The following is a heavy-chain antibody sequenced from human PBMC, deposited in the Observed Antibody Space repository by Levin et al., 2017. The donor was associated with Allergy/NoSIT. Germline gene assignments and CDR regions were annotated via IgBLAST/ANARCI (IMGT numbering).Heavy chain of an antibody. V-gene: IGHV2-5*01. J-gene: IGHJ4*02. CDR1: GFSLTTGGVG. CDR3: AHRYMGTNSLAFYY. D-gene: IGHD7-27*01. CDR2: IYWNDDK. Sequence: SGPTLVKPTQTLSLTCSFSGFSLTTGGVGVAWIRQPPGKALEWLGVIYWNDDKPYNPSLKNRLTITKDTSKNQVVLTLTNMGPVDTATYYCAHRYMGTNSLAFYYWGQGTLVTVSS.